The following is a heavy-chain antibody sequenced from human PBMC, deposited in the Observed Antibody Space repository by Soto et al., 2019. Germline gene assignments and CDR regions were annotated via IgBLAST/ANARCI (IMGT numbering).Heavy chain of an antibody. V-gene: IGHV4-39*01. J-gene: IGHJ4*02. Sequence: PSETLSLTCTVSGGSISSSSYYWGWIRQPPGKGLEWIGSIYYSGSTYYNPSLKSRVTISVDTSKNQFSLKLSSVTAADTAVYYCARLVVAATYYFDYWGQGTLVTVSS. CDR1: GGSISSSSYY. CDR2: IYYSGST. CDR3: ARLVVAATYYFDY. D-gene: IGHD2-15*01.